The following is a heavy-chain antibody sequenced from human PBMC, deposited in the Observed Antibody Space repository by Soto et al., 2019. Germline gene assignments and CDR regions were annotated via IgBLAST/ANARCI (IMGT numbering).Heavy chain of an antibody. D-gene: IGHD3-10*01. V-gene: IGHV3-13*01. CDR2: IGSAGDT. Sequence: GGSLRLSCAASGFTFSSYDMHWVRQVIGKGLEWVSGIGSAGDTYYPGSVEGRFTISRENAMNSLYLQMNSLRAEDTAVYYCARKGKKSGSYGYWGQGTLVTVSS. J-gene: IGHJ4*02. CDR3: ARKGKKSGSYGY. CDR1: GFTFSSYD.